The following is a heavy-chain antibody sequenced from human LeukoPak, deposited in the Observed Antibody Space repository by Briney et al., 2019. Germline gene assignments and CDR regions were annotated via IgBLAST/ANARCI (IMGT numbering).Heavy chain of an antibody. V-gene: IGHV3-66*01. J-gene: IGHJ4*02. CDR2: IYSGGST. Sequence: GGSLRLSCAASGFTISSNYMIWVRQAPGKGLEWVSVIYSGGSTYYADSVKGRFTISRDNSKNTLYLQMNSLRAEDTAVYYCARGGGYCSGGSCYSAVYYFDYWGQGTLVTVS. CDR1: GFTISSNY. CDR3: ARGGGYCSGGSCYSAVYYFDY. D-gene: IGHD2-15*01.